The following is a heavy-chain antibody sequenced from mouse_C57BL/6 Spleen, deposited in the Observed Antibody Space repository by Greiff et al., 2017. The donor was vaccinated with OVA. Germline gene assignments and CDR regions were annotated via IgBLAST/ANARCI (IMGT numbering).Heavy chain of an antibody. Sequence: EVKLMESGGGLVKPGGSLKLSCAASGFTFSVYGMHWVRQAPEKGLEWVAYISSGSSTIYYADTVKGRFTISRDNAKNTLFLQMTSLRSEDTAMYYCARPRGTGYYAMDYWGQGTSVTVSS. CDR1: GFTFSVYG. V-gene: IGHV5-17*01. J-gene: IGHJ4*01. D-gene: IGHD3-3*01. CDR3: ARPRGTGYYAMDY. CDR2: ISSGSSTI.